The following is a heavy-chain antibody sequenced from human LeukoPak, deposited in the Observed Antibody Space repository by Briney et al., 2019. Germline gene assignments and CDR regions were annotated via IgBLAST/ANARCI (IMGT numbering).Heavy chain of an antibody. V-gene: IGHV1-8*01. CDR1: GYTFTSYD. J-gene: IGHJ4*02. D-gene: IGHD6-13*01. Sequence: GASVKVSCKASGYTFTSYDINWVRQATGQGLEWVGWMNPNSGNTGYAQKFQGRVTMTRNTSISTAYMELSSLRSEDTAVYYCASSIAAAGTGFDYWGQGTLVTVSS. CDR2: MNPNSGNT. CDR3: ASSIAAAGTGFDY.